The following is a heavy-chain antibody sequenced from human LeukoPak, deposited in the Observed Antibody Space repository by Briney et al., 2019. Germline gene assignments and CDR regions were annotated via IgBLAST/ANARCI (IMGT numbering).Heavy chain of an antibody. Sequence: SETLSLTRAVSGASFSAYYWSWIRQPPEKGLEWLGEINHTGITDYNPSLKSRVTISVDTSKNQFSLRLSSVTAADSAVYYCARRTRFGDFIDYWGQGTLVTVSS. J-gene: IGHJ4*02. D-gene: IGHD3-10*01. CDR3: ARRTRFGDFIDY. CDR1: GASFSAYY. V-gene: IGHV4-34*01. CDR2: INHTGIT.